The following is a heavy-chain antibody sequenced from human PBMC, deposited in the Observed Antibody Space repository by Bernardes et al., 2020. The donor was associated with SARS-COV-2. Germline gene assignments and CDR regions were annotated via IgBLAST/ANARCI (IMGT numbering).Heavy chain of an antibody. CDR2: IYYSGST. V-gene: IGHV4-39*01. D-gene: IGHD6-13*01. CDR1: GGSISSSSYY. CDR3: ARHVGDSSSWYSFRTSHGMDV. J-gene: IGHJ6*02. Sequence: TLSLTCTVSGGSISSSSYYWGWIRQPPGKGLEWIGSIYYSGSTYYNPSLKSRVTISVDTSKNQFSLKLSSVTAADTAVYYCARHVGDSSSWYSFRTSHGMDVWGQGTTVTVSS.